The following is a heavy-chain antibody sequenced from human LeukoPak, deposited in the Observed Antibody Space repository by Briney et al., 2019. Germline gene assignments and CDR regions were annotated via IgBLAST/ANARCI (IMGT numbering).Heavy chain of an antibody. CDR3: ARGYGYNAIDY. CDR2: IYYSGST. J-gene: IGHJ4*02. CDR1: GGSISSSSYY. Sequence: SETLSLTCTVSGGSISSSSYYWGWIRQPPGKGLEWIGSIYYSGSTYYNPSLKSRVTISVDTSKNQFSLKLSSVTAADTAVYYCARGYGYNAIDYWGQGTLVTVSS. V-gene: IGHV4-39*07. D-gene: IGHD5-24*01.